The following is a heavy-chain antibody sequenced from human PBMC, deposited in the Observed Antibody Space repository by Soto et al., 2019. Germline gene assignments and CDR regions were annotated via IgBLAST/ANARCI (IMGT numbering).Heavy chain of an antibody. J-gene: IGHJ4*02. Sequence: PWVPLRVSCAASGGTFSNYWSHWVRQAPGKGPMWVSRINGVGTYTNYADSVRGRFSISRDNSENTVYLQMNSLRAEDTAMYYCVRDFRSSDFWGQGTPVTVSS. CDR1: GGTFSNYW. CDR3: VRDFRSSDF. CDR2: INGVGTYT. V-gene: IGHV3-74*01. D-gene: IGHD3-3*01.